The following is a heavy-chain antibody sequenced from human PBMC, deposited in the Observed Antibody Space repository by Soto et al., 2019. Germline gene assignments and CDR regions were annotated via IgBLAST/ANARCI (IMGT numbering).Heavy chain of an antibody. D-gene: IGHD2-2*01. CDR3: ARDGRYCSSTSCYYWFDP. CDR2: IYYSGST. J-gene: IGHJ5*02. Sequence: SETLSLTCTVSGGSISSYYWSWIRQPPGKGLEWIGYIYYSGSTNYNPSLKSRVTISVDTSKNQFSLKLSSVTAADTAVYYCARDGRYCSSTSCYYWFDPWGQGTLVTVSS. V-gene: IGHV4-59*01. CDR1: GGSISSYY.